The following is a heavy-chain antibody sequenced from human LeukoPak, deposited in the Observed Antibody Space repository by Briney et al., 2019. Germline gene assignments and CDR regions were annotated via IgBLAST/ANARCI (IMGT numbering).Heavy chain of an antibody. J-gene: IGHJ4*02. D-gene: IGHD5-24*01. CDR2: IYYSGST. V-gene: IGHV4-59*06. CDR3: ASSRDGYNFGY. CDR1: GGSISSYY. Sequence: PSETLSLTCTVSGGSISSYYWSWIRQHPGKGLEWIGYIYYSGSTYYNPSLESRVTISVDTSKNQFSLKLSSVTAADTAVYYCASSRDGYNFGYWGQGTLVTVSS.